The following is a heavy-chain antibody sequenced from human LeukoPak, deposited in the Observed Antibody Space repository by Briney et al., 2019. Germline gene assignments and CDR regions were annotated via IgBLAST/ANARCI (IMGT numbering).Heavy chain of an antibody. CDR2: IYHSGNT. CDR1: GYSISSGYY. D-gene: IGHD5-24*01. Sequence: PSETLSLTCTVSGYSISSGYYWAWIRQPPGKGLQWIGNIYHSGNTYYNPSLKSRVSISVDTSKNQFSLRLTSVTAADTAVYYCARRSYNSPFRYWGQGTLVTVSS. V-gene: IGHV4-38-2*02. J-gene: IGHJ4*02. CDR3: ARRSYNSPFRY.